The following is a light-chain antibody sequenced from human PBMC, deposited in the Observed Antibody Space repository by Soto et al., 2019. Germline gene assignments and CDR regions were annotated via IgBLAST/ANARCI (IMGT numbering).Light chain of an antibody. CDR1: QSISRW. J-gene: IGKJ4*01. Sequence: DIQMTQSPSTLSSSVGDRVTITCRASQSISRWLAWYQQKPGKAPKLLIYDAYSLESGVPSRFSGRRSATEFTLTTAGLQPEDFATYYCQQYESYSPLTFGGGTKVDIK. CDR2: DAY. V-gene: IGKV1-5*01. CDR3: QQYESYSPLT.